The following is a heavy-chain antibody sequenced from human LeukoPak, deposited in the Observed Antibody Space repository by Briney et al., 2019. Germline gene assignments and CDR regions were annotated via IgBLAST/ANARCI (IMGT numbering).Heavy chain of an antibody. Sequence: GGSLRLSCAASGFTFSNYGMHWVRQAPGKGLEWVAVILSDGSQEFYADAVKGRITISRDNSKNTLYLQMNSLRAEDTAVYYCARLGMIQAYSTEDYWGQGTLVTVSS. CDR2: ILSDGSQE. CDR3: ARLGMIQAYSTEDY. J-gene: IGHJ4*02. V-gene: IGHV3-33*01. D-gene: IGHD6-13*01. CDR1: GFTFSNYG.